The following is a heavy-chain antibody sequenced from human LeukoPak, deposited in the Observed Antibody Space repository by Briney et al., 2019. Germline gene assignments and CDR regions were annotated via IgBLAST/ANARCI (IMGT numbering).Heavy chain of an antibody. Sequence: GSLRLSCAASGFTFSSYSMNWVRQAPGKGLEWIGEINHSGSTNYNPSLKSRVTISVDTSKNQFSLKLSSVTAADTAVYYCARRKMSRYHKQTYYFDYWGQGTLVTVSS. CDR3: ARRKMSRYHKQTYYFDY. J-gene: IGHJ4*02. V-gene: IGHV4-34*01. CDR2: INHSGST. D-gene: IGHD1-14*01. CDR1: GFTFSSYS.